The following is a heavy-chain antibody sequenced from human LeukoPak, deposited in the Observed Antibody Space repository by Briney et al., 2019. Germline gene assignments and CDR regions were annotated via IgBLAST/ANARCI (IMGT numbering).Heavy chain of an antibody. V-gene: IGHV4-59*01. J-gene: IGHJ6*03. D-gene: IGHD6-19*01. Sequence: SETLSLTCTVSGGSISSYYWSWIRQPPGKGLEWIGYIYYSGITNYNPSLKSRVTISVDTSKNQFSLKLSSVTAADTAVYYCARASAAGTGLGLGYYYYMDVWGKGTTVTVSS. CDR1: GGSISSYY. CDR2: IYYSGIT. CDR3: ARASAAGTGLGLGYYYYMDV.